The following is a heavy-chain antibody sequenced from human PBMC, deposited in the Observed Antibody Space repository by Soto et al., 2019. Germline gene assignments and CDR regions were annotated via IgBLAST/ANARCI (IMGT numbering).Heavy chain of an antibody. CDR1: GECFSGYY. Sequence: SETLALTCAVYGECFSGYYRSCIRQPPGKRLESIGEINHSGSTNYNPSLKSRVTISVDTSKNQFYLKLSSVTAADTAVYYCARGLFGGYDFRAFDIWGQGTMVTVSS. J-gene: IGHJ3*02. V-gene: IGHV4-34*01. CDR3: ARGLFGGYDFRAFDI. D-gene: IGHD5-12*01. CDR2: INHSGST.